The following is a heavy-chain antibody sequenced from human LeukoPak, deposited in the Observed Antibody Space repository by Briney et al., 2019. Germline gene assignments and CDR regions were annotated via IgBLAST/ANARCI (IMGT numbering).Heavy chain of an antibody. CDR2: ISYDGNNK. D-gene: IGHD3-10*01. V-gene: IGHV3-30*10. CDR1: GFTFSRNV. Sequence: GSLRLSCAASGFTFSRNVMHWVRPAPGKGLEWVALISYDGNNKFYTDSVKGRFTISRDNSRNTLYLQMNSLRGEDAAVYSCARGGIPTGPYYYFYYMDVWGKGTAVTVSS. CDR3: ARGGIPTGPYYYFYYMDV. J-gene: IGHJ6*03.